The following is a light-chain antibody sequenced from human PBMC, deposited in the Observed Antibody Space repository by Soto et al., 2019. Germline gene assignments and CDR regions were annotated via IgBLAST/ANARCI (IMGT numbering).Light chain of an antibody. CDR1: QSISGTY. Sequence: ELVLTQSPDTLSLSPGEGATLSCRASQSISGTYLAWYQQKPGQAPRLVIYGASRRATGIPDRFSGSGSGTDFTLTISRLEPEDFPVYFCQHYTNSPWTFCHRTKLEIK. J-gene: IGKJ1*01. CDR3: QHYTNSPWT. V-gene: IGKV3-20*01. CDR2: GAS.